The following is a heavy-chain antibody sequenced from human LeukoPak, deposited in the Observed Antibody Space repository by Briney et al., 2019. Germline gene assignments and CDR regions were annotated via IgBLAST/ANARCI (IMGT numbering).Heavy chain of an antibody. CDR1: GYTFTSYY. CDR2: INPSGGST. V-gene: IGHV1-46*01. D-gene: IGHD1-1*01. Sequence: GASVKVSCKVSGYTFTSYYMHWVRQAPGQGLEWMGIINPSGGSTSYAQKFQGRVTMTRDTSTSTVYMELSSLRSENTAVYYCARAGQNAEYYFDYWGQGTLVTVSS. J-gene: IGHJ4*02. CDR3: ARAGQNAEYYFDY.